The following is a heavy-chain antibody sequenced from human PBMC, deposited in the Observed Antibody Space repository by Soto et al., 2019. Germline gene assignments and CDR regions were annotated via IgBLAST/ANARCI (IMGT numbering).Heavy chain of an antibody. J-gene: IGHJ6*03. CDR3: ASIAVAAAGSSQAELYYYYYMDV. Sequence: ASVKVSCKASGYTFTSYGISWVRQAPGQGLEWMGWISAYNGNTNYAQKLQGRVTMTTDTSTSTAYMELRGLRSDDTAVYYCASIAVAAAGSSQAELYYYYYMDVWGKGTTVTVSS. CDR2: ISAYNGNT. CDR1: GYTFTSYG. V-gene: IGHV1-18*01. D-gene: IGHD6-13*01.